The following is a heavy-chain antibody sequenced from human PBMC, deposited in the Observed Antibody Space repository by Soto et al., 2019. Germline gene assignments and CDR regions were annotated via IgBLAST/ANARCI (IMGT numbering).Heavy chain of an antibody. CDR2: MNEDGSAR. V-gene: IGHV3-7*03. Sequence: PGVSLRLSCAGSGLSFSSAWMTWIRQAPGKGLERVAIMNEDGSARYYVDSVKGRFTISRDNAKNALFLQMNSLRVEDTAVYFCARDRACSRVDYRGQGSLVTVS. J-gene: IGHJ4*02. D-gene: IGHD2-15*01. CDR3: ARDRACSRVDY. CDR1: GLSFSSAW.